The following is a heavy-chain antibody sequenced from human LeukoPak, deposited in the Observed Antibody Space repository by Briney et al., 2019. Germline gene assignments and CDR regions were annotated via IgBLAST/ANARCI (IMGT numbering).Heavy chain of an antibody. D-gene: IGHD3-3*01. CDR1: GLTVSSTY. J-gene: IGHJ4*02. CDR3: ARDLLEWYFDY. Sequence: GGSLRLSCAASGLTVSSTYMSWVRQTPGKGLEWVSVIYSGGSTYYADSVKGRFTISRDNSKNTLYLQINSLRAEDTAVYYCARDLLEWYFDYWGQGTLVTVSS. V-gene: IGHV3-66*01. CDR2: IYSGGST.